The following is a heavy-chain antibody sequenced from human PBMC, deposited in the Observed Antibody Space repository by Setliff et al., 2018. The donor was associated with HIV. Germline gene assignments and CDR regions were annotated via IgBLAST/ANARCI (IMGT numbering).Heavy chain of an antibody. CDR3: ARADYDGGTYYFDF. V-gene: IGHV4-4*07. J-gene: IGHJ4*02. CDR1: GGSISSYY. Sequence: SETLSLTCTVSGGSISSYYWSWIRQPAGKGLEWIGRMYTSGGTNYNPSLESRVTMSVDTSKNQFSLRLSSVTAADTALYYCARADYDGGTYYFDFWDKETLVTVSS. D-gene: IGHD4-17*01. CDR2: MYTSGGT.